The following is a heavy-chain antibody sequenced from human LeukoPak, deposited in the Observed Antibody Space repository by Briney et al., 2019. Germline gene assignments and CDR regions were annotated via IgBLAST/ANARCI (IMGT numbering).Heavy chain of an antibody. CDR2: IYYSGNT. D-gene: IGHD5-12*01. CDR1: GASTSSYY. V-gene: IGHV4-59*01. CDR3: ARGYNTFDY. Sequence: SETLSLTCTVSGASTSSYYWSWIRQPPGKGLEWIGYIYYSGNTNYNPSLKSRVTISVATSKNQFSLKLNSVTAADTAVYYCARGYNTFDYWGQGTQVTVSS. J-gene: IGHJ4*02.